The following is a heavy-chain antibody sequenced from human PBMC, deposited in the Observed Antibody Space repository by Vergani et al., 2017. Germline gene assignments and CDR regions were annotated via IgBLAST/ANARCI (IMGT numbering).Heavy chain of an antibody. CDR1: GGTFSSYA. J-gene: IGHJ6*02. CDR3: ARGVVPAAITGGFFYYCMDV. D-gene: IGHD2-2*01. CDR2: IIPIFGIA. V-gene: IGHV1-69*17. Sequence: QVQLVQSGAEVKKPGSSVKVSCKASGGTFSSYAISWVRQAPGQGLEWMGGIIPIFGIANYAQKFQGRVTITADKSTSTAYMELSSLRSEDTAVYYCARGVVPAAITGGFFYYCMDVWGQGTTVTVSS.